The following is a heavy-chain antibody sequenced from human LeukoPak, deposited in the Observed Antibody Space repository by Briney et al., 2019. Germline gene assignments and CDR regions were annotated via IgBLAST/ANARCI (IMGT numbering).Heavy chain of an antibody. D-gene: IGHD1-7*01. Sequence: GESLKSSCKGTGYSFTSYWIGWVRQMPGKGLEGMGIIYPGDSDTRYSPSFQGQVTISADKSISTAYLQWSSLKASDTAMYYCARRNFNWFDLWGQGTLVTVSS. CDR2: IYPGDSDT. V-gene: IGHV5-51*01. J-gene: IGHJ5*02. CDR1: GYSFTSYW. CDR3: ARRNFNWFDL.